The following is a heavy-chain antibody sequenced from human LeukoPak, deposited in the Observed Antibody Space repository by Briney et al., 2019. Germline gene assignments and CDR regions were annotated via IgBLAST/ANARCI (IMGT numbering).Heavy chain of an antibody. CDR1: GFTFSSYA. J-gene: IGHJ4*02. Sequence: GGSLRLSCAASGFTFSSYAMSWVRQAPGKGLEWVSAISGSGGSTYYADSVKGRFTISRDNSKNTLYLQMNSLRAEDTAVYYCAREYYDSSDYPRQHYFDYWGQGTLVTVSS. V-gene: IGHV3-23*01. CDR2: ISGSGGST. CDR3: AREYYDSSDYPRQHYFDY. D-gene: IGHD3-22*01.